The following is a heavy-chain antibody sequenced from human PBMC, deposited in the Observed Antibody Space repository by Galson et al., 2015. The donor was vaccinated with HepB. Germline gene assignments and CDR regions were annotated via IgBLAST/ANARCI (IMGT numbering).Heavy chain of an antibody. Sequence: SLRLSCAASGFTFSSYWMHWVRQAPGKGLVWVSRINSDGSSTSYADSVKGRFTISRDNAKNTLYLQMNSLRAEDTAVYYCARDHGDYVWGSYRYTGFIDYWGQGTLVTVSS. CDR2: INSDGSST. CDR1: GFTFSSYW. V-gene: IGHV3-74*01. J-gene: IGHJ4*02. D-gene: IGHD3-16*02. CDR3: ARDHGDYVWGSYRYTGFIDY.